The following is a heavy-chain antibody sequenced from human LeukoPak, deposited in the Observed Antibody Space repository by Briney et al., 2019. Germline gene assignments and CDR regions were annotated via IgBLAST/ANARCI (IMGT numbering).Heavy chain of an antibody. D-gene: IGHD6-13*01. J-gene: IGHJ4*02. CDR2: ISGSGSST. CDR1: GFTFSSYG. V-gene: IGHV3-23*01. CDR3: AKSPYPQSIAAAPMYY. Sequence: GGSLRLSCAASGFTFSSYGMSWVRQAPGKGLEWVSAISGSGSSTYYADSVKGRFTISRDNSKNTLYLQMNSLRAEDTAVYYCAKSPYPQSIAAAPMYYWGQGTLVTVSS.